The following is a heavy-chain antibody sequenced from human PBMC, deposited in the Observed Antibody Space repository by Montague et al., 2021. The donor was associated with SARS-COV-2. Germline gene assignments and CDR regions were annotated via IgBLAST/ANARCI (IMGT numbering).Heavy chain of an antibody. J-gene: IGHJ3*02. D-gene: IGHD4-23*01. CDR2: IYDGGAV. Sequence: SETLSLTCTVSGGSITGYYWSWLRRSPGKGLEWIAYIYDGGAVNXXPSLGDRVTISTDTSKNQLSLEVNSVTAADTAVYYCVRDHPYGGPRGAYDIWGQGTVVTVSS. V-gene: IGHV4-59*01. CDR3: VRDHPYGGPRGAYDI. CDR1: GGSITGYY.